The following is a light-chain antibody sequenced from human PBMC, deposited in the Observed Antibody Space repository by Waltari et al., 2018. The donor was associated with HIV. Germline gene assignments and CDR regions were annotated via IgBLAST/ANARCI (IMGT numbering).Light chain of an antibody. J-gene: IGKJ1*01. CDR2: DAS. Sequence: DIVLTQSPATLSLSPGDGATLSCWARQSINTHLAWYQQKPGQAPRLLSYDASKRATGVPARFSGSVSGTDFTLTISSLEPEDSAVYYCQQYNNWPGFGQGTKVEIK. CDR3: QQYNNWPG. CDR1: QSINTH. V-gene: IGKV3-11*01.